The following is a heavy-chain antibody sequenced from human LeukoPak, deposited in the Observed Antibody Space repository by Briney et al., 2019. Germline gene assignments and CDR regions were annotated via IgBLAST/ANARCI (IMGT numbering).Heavy chain of an antibody. J-gene: IGHJ4*02. CDR2: ISSSSSYI. CDR3: ARDYRKIAARREFDY. V-gene: IGHV3-21*01. D-gene: IGHD6-6*01. Sequence: TGGSLRLSCAASGFTFSSYSMNWVRQAPGKGLEWVSSISSSSSYIYYADSVKGRFTISRDNAKNSLYLQMNSLRAEDTAVYYRARDYRKIAARREFDYWGQGTPVTVSS. CDR1: GFTFSSYS.